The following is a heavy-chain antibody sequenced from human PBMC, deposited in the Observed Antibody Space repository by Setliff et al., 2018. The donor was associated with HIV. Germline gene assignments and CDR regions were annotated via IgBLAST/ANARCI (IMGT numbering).Heavy chain of an antibody. V-gene: IGHV4-4*07. CDR1: GGSISGFY. CDR3: ARVLVGATMTYFDL. J-gene: IGHJ2*01. D-gene: IGHD1-26*01. CDR2: IYDSGST. Sequence: PSETLSLTCTVSGGSISGFYWNWIRQSAGKGLQWIGRIYDSGSTKYNPSLKSRVTMSLDTSKNQFSLNLDSVTAADTAFYYCARVLVGATMTYFDLWGRGTLVTVSS.